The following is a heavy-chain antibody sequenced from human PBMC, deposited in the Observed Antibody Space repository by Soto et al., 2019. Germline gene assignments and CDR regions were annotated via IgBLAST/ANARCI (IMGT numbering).Heavy chain of an antibody. CDR3: ARPYSGCPNDPFDV. Sequence: PGESLKISCQGSGYSFTNYWIGWVRQMPGKGLEWMGIIYPGDSHAIYSPSVQGQVTMSADKSISTAYLQWSSLKASDTAMYYYARPYSGCPNDPFDVWGQGTMVTVS. CDR2: IYPGDSHA. V-gene: IGHV5-51*01. J-gene: IGHJ3*01. CDR1: GYSFTNYW. D-gene: IGHD1-26*01.